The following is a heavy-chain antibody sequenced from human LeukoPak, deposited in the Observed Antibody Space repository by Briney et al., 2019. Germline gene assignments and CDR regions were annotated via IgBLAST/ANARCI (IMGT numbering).Heavy chain of an antibody. J-gene: IGHJ4*02. V-gene: IGHV1-2*02. CDR3: ARAHYGSGNHYIREIAY. CDR1: GYTFTGYY. Sequence: GASVKVSCKASGYTFTGYYMHWLRQAPGQGLEWMGWINPNSGGTNYAQNFQGRVTMTRDTSISTAYMEVNRLTSDDTAVYYCARAHYGSGNHYIREIAYWGQGTLVTVSS. CDR2: INPNSGGT. D-gene: IGHD3-10*01.